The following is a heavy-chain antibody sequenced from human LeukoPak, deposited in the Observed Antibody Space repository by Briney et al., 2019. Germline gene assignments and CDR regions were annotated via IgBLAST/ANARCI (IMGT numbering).Heavy chain of an antibody. V-gene: IGHV1-24*01. CDR3: ATDPPTTVVTEDSSDI. J-gene: IGHJ3*02. CDR1: GYSLSEFS. Sequence: ASVKVSCKVSGYSLSEFSIHWVRQAPGKGLEWMGGFDPEADKTVYAQKFQGRVTVTEDTSTDTTYMELRSLRSEDTAVYYCATDPPTTVVTEDSSDIWGQGTMVTVSS. D-gene: IGHD4-23*01. CDR2: FDPEADKT.